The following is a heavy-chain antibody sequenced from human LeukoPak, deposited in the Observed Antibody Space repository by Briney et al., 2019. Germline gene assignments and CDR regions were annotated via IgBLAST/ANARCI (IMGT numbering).Heavy chain of an antibody. CDR2: IWYDGSNK. J-gene: IGHJ4*02. V-gene: IGHV3-33*01. CDR3: ARDLDHYYDSSGYIDY. CDR1: GFTFSSYG. Sequence: PGGSLRLSCAASGFTFSSYGMHWVRQAPGKGLEWVAVIWYDGSNKYYADSVKGRFTISRDNAKNSLYLQMNSLRAEDTAVYYCARDLDHYYDSSGYIDYWGQGTLVTVSS. D-gene: IGHD3-22*01.